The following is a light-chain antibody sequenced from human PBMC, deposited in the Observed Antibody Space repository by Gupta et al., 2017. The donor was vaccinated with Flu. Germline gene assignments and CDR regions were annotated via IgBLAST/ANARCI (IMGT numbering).Light chain of an antibody. CDR1: QSLLHNDGTTY. V-gene: IGKV2-29*03. Sequence: EIVMTQIPLSLSVTPGQPASVSCKSSQSLLHNDGTTYIQWYLQKPGQPPQLLIFERSSRLTGVPDRFSGSGSETDFTLKIGRVEAEDVGIYYCMQGIKLPQTFGQGTKLQIK. J-gene: IGKJ2*01. CDR3: MQGIKLPQT. CDR2: ERS.